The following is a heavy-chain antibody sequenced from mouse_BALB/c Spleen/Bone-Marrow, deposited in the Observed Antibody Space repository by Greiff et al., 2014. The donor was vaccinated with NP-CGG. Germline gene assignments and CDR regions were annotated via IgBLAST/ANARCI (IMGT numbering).Heavy chain of an antibody. V-gene: IGHV1S56*01. Sequence: QVQLQQSGPELVKPGASVRISCKASGYTFTSYYIHWVRQRPGQGLEWIGWIYPGNVNTKYNEKFKGKSTLTTDKSSSTIYMQLSSLTSEDSGVYFCARDTIDYWGQGTSVTVSS. CDR2: IYPGNVNT. CDR1: GYTFTSYY. CDR3: ARDTIDY. J-gene: IGHJ4*01.